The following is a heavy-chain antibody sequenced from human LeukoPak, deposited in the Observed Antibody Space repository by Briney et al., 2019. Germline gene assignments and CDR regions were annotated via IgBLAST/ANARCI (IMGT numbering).Heavy chain of an antibody. CDR1: GFTFSSYG. D-gene: IGHD6-25*01. V-gene: IGHV3-30*18. CDR3: AKDQRSGWDAIDI. CDR2: ISYDGSNK. J-gene: IGHJ3*02. Sequence: GGSLRLSCAASGFTFSSYGMHWVRQAPGKGLEWVAVISYDGSNKYYADSVKGRFTISRDNSKNTLYLQMNSLRAEDTAVYYCAKDQRSGWDAIDIWGQGTMVTVSS.